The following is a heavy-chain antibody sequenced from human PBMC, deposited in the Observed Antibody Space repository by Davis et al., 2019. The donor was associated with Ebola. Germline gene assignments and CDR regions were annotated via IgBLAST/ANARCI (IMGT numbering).Heavy chain of an antibody. CDR3: AKDDMVQGVRFFDN. J-gene: IGHJ4*02. CDR1: GITFSRYA. Sequence: GESLKISCAVSGITFSRYAMHWVRQAPGKGLEWVTDIAYDGRYESYAESVKGRFTISRDNSKNSLYLQMNSLRTEDTALYYCAKDDMVQGVRFFDNWGQGTLVTVSS. D-gene: IGHD3-10*01. V-gene: IGHV3-30*04. CDR2: IAYDGRYE.